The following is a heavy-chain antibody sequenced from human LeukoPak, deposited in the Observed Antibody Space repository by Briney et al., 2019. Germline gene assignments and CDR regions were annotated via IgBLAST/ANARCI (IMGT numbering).Heavy chain of an antibody. CDR2: ISSSSSYI. CDR1: GFTFSSYS. V-gene: IGHV3-21*01. Sequence: PGGSLRLSCAASGFTFSSYSMNWVRQAPGKGLEWVSSISSSSSYIYYADSVKGRFTISRDNAKNSLYLQMNSLRAEDTAVYYCARSTYGGNSFYSAVSIDYWGQGTLITVSS. D-gene: IGHD4-23*01. J-gene: IGHJ4*01. CDR3: ARSTYGGNSFYSAVSIDY.